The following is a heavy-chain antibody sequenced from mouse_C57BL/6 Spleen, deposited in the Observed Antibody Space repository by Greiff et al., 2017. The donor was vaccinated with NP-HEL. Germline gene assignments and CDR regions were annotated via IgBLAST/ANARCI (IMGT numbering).Heavy chain of an antibody. V-gene: IGHV3-6*01. Sequence: ESGPGLVKPSQSLSLTCSVTGYSITSGYYWNWIRQFPGNKLEWMGYISYDGSNNYNPSLKNRISITRDTSKNQFFLKLNSVTTEDTATYYCARDGYYVWYFDVWGTGTTVTVSS. CDR3: ARDGYYVWYFDV. CDR2: ISYDGSN. D-gene: IGHD2-3*01. J-gene: IGHJ1*03. CDR1: GYSITSGYY.